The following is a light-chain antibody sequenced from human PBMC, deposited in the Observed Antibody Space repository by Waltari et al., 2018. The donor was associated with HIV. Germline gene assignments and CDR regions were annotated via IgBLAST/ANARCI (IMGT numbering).Light chain of an antibody. Sequence: LVVTQSPSASASLGASVTLTCTLSSGRNSYAIAWHQQQPEKGPRYLMRLNSDGSHTKGAGIPDPFSGSSSGAERYLTISSLQSEDEADYYCQTWGPGIEVFGGGTKLTVL. CDR2: LNSDGSH. V-gene: IGLV4-69*02. CDR1: SGRNSYA. J-gene: IGLJ3*02. CDR3: QTWGPGIEV.